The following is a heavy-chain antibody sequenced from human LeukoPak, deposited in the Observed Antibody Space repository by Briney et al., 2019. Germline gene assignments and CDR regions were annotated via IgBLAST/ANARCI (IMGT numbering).Heavy chain of an antibody. V-gene: IGHV3-21*01. CDR1: GFTFSFYT. CDR2: IGTSSTYI. CDR3: ARHRTASDY. J-gene: IGHJ4*02. Sequence: PGGSLRLSCAASGFTFSFYTMSWVRQPPGKGLEWVSSIGTSSTYIYYSDSLKGRFTISRDNAKNSLSLQMNSLRAEDTAVYYCARHRTASDYWGQGTLVTVSS. D-gene: IGHD3-16*02.